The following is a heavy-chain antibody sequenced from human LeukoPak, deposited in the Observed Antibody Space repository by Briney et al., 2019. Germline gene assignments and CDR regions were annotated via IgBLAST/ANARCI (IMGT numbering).Heavy chain of an antibody. D-gene: IGHD3-22*01. J-gene: IGHJ4*02. CDR2: ISSSSSYI. CDR1: GFTFSAYS. CDR3: AQHYYDSRGQDY. V-gene: IGHV3-21*01. Sequence: GGSLRLSCAASGFTFSAYSMNWVRQPPGKGLEWVSSISSSSSYIYYADSVKGRFTISRDNAKNSLYLQMNSLRAEDTAVYYCAQHYYDSRGQDYWGQGTLVTVSS.